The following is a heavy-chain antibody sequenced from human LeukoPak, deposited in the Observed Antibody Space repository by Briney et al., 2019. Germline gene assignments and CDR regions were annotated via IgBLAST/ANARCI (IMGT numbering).Heavy chain of an antibody. CDR2: INPNSGNT. V-gene: IGHV1-2*04. CDR3: ARGRYYYGSSGCFDY. Sequence: ASVKVSCKASGYTFTGYYMHWVRQAPGQGLEWMGWINPNSGNTGYAQKFQGWVTMTRDTSISTAYMELSRLRSDDTAVYYCARGRYYYGSSGCFDYWGQGTLVTVSS. D-gene: IGHD3-22*01. CDR1: GYTFTGYY. J-gene: IGHJ4*02.